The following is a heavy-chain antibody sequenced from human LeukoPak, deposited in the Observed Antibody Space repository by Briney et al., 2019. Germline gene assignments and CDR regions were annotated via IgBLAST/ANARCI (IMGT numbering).Heavy chain of an antibody. CDR1: GYTFTSYG. D-gene: IGHD2-2*01. Sequence: ASVKVSCKASGYTFTSYGISWVRQAPGQGLEWMGWISAYNGNTNYAQKLQGRVTMTTDTFTSTAYMELRSLRSDDTAVYYCARALLGGGGGPLLYQLLSYVYWGQGTLVTVSS. CDR3: ARALLGGGGGPLLYQLLSYVY. V-gene: IGHV1-18*01. J-gene: IGHJ4*02. CDR2: ISAYNGNT.